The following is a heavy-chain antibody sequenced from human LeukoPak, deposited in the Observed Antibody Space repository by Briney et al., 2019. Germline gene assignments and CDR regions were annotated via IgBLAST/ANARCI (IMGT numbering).Heavy chain of an antibody. CDR2: ISGDGGST. J-gene: IGHJ2*01. V-gene: IGHV3-43*02. CDR3: AKGDWYFDF. CDR1: GFTLDHYA. Sequence: GGSLRLACAASGFTLDHYAMHWVRQAPGKGLEWVSLISGDGGSTYYADSVKGRFTISRDNSKNSLYLQMNSLRTEDTALYDYAKGDWYFDFWGRGTLVTVSS.